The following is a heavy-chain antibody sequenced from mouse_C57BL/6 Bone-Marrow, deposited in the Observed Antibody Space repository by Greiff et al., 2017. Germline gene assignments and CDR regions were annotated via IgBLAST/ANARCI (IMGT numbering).Heavy chain of an antibody. J-gene: IGHJ3*01. CDR3: ARDHPYYYEEAWFAY. CDR1: GYSITSGYY. V-gene: IGHV3-6*01. CDR2: ISYDGSN. D-gene: IGHD1-1*01. Sequence: EVQLVESGPGLVKPSQSLSLTCSVTGYSITSGYYWNWIRQFPGNKLEWMRYISYDGSNNYNPSLKNRISITRDTSTNQFFLKLNSVTTEDTATYYCARDHPYYYEEAWFAYWGQGTLVTVSA.